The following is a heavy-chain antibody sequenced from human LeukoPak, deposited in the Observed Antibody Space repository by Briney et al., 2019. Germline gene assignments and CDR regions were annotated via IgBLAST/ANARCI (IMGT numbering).Heavy chain of an antibody. CDR3: AMGIEAAGLDY. J-gene: IGHJ4*02. CDR2: IYYSGST. Sequence: PSETLSLTCAVSGGSISSYYWSWIRQSPGKGLEWIGYIYYSGSTNYNPSLKSRVTISLDTSKKQFSLKLTSVTAADTAVYYCAMGIEAAGLDYWGQGTLVTVSS. CDR1: GGSISSYY. D-gene: IGHD6-13*01. V-gene: IGHV4-59*01.